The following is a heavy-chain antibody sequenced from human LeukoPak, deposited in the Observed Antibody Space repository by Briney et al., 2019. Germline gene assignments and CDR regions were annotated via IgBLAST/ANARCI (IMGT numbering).Heavy chain of an antibody. V-gene: IGHV3-48*03. CDR3: ARAVRRLRYFDWSPIDY. Sequence: GGSLRLSCAASGFTFSSYEMNWVRQAPGKGLEWVSYISSSGSTIYYVDSVKGRFTISRDNAKNSLYLQMNSLRAEDTAVYYCARAVRRLRYFDWSPIDYWGQGTLVTVSS. D-gene: IGHD3-9*01. J-gene: IGHJ4*02. CDR2: ISSSGSTI. CDR1: GFTFSSYE.